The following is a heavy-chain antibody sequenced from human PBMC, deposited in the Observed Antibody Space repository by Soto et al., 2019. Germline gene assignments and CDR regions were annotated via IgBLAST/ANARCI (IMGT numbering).Heavy chain of an antibody. J-gene: IGHJ5*02. V-gene: IGHV1-2*02. CDR1: GYTFTGYY. D-gene: IGHD6-19*01. CDR3: ARASYSSGWTNWFDP. Sequence: QVQLVQSGAEVKKPGASVKVSCKASGYTFTGYYMHWVRQAPGQGLEWVGWINPNSGGTNYAQKFQGRVTMTRDTSISTAYMELSRLRSDDTAVYYCARASYSSGWTNWFDPWGQGTLVTVSS. CDR2: INPNSGGT.